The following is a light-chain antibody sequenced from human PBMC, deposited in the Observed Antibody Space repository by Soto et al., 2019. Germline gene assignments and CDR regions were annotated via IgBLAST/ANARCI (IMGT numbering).Light chain of an antibody. J-gene: IGLJ2*01. V-gene: IGLV2-23*01. Sequence: QSALTQPASVSGSPGQSITISCTGTSSDVGSYNLVSWYQQHPGKAPKLMIYEGSKRPSGVSNRFSGSKSANTASLTISGLQAEDEADYYCCSYAGTGVVFGGGTKLTVL. CDR2: EGS. CDR1: SSDVGSYNL. CDR3: CSYAGTGVV.